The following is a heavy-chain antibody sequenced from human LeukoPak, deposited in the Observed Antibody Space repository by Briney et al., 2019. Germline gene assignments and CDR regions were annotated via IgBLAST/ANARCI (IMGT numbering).Heavy chain of an antibody. CDR2: IYHSGTT. D-gene: IGHD3-10*01. V-gene: IGHV4-38-2*01. CDR3: ARLNYYGSGQIDY. Sequence: SETLSLTCAVSGYSISSGYFWGWIRQPPGKGLEWIGSIYHSGTTYYNPSLKSRVTISVDTSKNQFSLKLSSVTAADTAVYYCARLNYYGSGQIDYWGQGTLVTVSS. J-gene: IGHJ4*02. CDR1: GYSISSGYF.